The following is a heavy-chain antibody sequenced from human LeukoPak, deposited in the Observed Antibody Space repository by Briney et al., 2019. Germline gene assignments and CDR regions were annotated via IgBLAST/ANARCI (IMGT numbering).Heavy chain of an antibody. J-gene: IGHJ4*02. CDR3: ARTSGSRYAYDDY. Sequence: SETLSLTCTVSGGSISSSSYYWGWVRQPPGKGLEYIGTIFYVGDTYYNPSLESRLTISVDTSKNQFSLKLRSVTAADSAVYYYARTSGSRYAYDDYWGQGTLVTVSS. D-gene: IGHD6-13*01. CDR1: GGSISSSSYY. V-gene: IGHV4-39*01. CDR2: IFYVGDT.